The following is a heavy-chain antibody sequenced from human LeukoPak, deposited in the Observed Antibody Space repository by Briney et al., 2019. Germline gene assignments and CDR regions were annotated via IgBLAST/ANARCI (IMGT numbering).Heavy chain of an antibody. D-gene: IGHD3-3*01. CDR3: AKTYYDFWSGYYDY. CDR2: ISYDGSNK. CDR1: GFTFSSYG. J-gene: IGHJ4*02. V-gene: IGHV3-30*18. Sequence: PGRSLRLSCAASGFTFSSYGMRWVRQAPGKGLEWVAVISYDGSNKYYADSVKGRFTISRDNSKNTLYLQMNSLRAEDTAVYYCAKTYYDFWSGYYDYWGQGTLVTVSS.